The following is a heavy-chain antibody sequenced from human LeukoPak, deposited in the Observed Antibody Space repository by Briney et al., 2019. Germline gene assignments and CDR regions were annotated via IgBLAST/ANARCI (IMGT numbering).Heavy chain of an antibody. J-gene: IGHJ6*03. CDR2: INHSGST. CDR1: GGSFSGYY. V-gene: IGHV4-34*01. CDR3: ARDGTDSSSWYVLSYYYYYMDV. Sequence: SETLSLTCAVYGGSFSGYYWSWIRQPPGKGLEWIGEINHSGSTNYNPSLKSRVTISVDTSKNQFSLKLSSVTAEDTAVYYCARDGTDSSSWYVLSYYYYYMDVWGKGTTVTVSS. D-gene: IGHD6-13*01.